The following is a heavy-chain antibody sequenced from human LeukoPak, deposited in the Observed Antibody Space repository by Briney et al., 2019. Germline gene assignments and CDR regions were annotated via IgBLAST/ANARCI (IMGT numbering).Heavy chain of an antibody. CDR3: ARETTVTTCFDY. D-gene: IGHD4-17*01. CDR1: GGSISSGGYY. Sequence: SETLSLTCTVSGGSISSGGYYWSWIRQHPGKGLEWIGYIYYSGSTYYNPSLKSRVTISVDTSKDQFSLKLSSVTAADTAVYYCARETTVTTCFDYWAQGTLVTVSS. J-gene: IGHJ4*02. V-gene: IGHV4-31*03. CDR2: IYYSGST.